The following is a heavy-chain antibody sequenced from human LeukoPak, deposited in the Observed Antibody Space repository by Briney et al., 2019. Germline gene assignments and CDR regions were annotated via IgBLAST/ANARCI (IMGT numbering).Heavy chain of an antibody. CDR2: TYHSGST. D-gene: IGHD3-3*01. CDR3: ARVPHGETVFGVVLYWLDP. J-gene: IGHJ5*02. CDR1: GGSISSSPYY. Sequence: SETLSLTCIVFGGSISSSPYYWGWIRQPPGKGLEWIGSTYHSGSTNYNPSLKSRVTISVDTSKNQFSLKLNSVTAADTAVYYCARVPHGETVFGVVLYWLDPWGQGTLITVFS. V-gene: IGHV4-39*07.